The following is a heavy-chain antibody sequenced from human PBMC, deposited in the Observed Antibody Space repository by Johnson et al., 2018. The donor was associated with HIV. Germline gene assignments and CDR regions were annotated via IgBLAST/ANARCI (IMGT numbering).Heavy chain of an antibody. CDR1: GFAFSSYG. J-gene: IGHJ3*02. D-gene: IGHD5-24*01. CDR3: ARDHSRDEAFDI. Sequence: QVQLVESGGGVVQPGTSLRLSCTASGFAFSSYGMHWVRQAPGKGLEWVAVIYSGGSTYYADSVKGRFTISRDNSKNTLYLQMNSLRAEDTAVYYCARDHSRDEAFDIWGQGTMVTVSS. CDR2: IYSGGST. V-gene: IGHV3-NL1*01.